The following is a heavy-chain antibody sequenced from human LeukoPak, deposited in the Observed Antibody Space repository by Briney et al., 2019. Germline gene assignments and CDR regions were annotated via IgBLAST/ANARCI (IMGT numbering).Heavy chain of an antibody. J-gene: IGHJ4*02. D-gene: IGHD3-10*01. CDR2: ISGRGGDT. CDR1: GFIFSNYG. V-gene: IGHV3-23*01. CDR3: AKVTYGSGTYGAFDS. Sequence: GGSLRLSCAASGFIFSNYGMGWVRQAPGKGLEWVSAISGRGGDTYYADSVKGRFTISRDNSKNTLYLQMNSLRAEDTAIYYCAKVTYGSGTYGAFDSWGQGTLVTVSS.